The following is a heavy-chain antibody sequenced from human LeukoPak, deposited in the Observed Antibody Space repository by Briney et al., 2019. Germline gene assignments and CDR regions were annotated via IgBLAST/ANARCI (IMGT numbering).Heavy chain of an antibody. V-gene: IGHV4-39*07. CDR3: ARDGTAMPPY. J-gene: IGHJ4*02. CDR1: AGSISSSSYY. D-gene: IGHD5-18*01. Sequence: SETLSLTCTVSAGSISSSSYYWGWIRQPPGKGLEWIGSIYYTGITYYNPSLKSRVTMLLDTSKNQFSLKLSSVTAADTAVYYCARDGTAMPPYWGQGTLVTVSS. CDR2: IYYTGIT.